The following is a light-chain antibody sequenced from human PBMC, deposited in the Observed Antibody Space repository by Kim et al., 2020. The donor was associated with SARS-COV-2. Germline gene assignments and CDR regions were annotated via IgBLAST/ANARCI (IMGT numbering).Light chain of an antibody. V-gene: IGLV3-19*01. J-gene: IGLJ3*02. Sequence: SSELTQDPAVSVALGQTVRITCQGDSLRSYYASWYQQKPGQAPVPVIYGKNNRPSGIPDRFSGSSSGNTASLTITGAQAEDEADYYCNSRDSSGNHLVFGGGTQLTVL. CDR3: NSRDSSGNHLV. CDR2: GKN. CDR1: SLRSYY.